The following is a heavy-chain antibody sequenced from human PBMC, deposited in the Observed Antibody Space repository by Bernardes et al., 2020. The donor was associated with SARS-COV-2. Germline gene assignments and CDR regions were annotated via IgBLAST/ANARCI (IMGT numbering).Heavy chain of an antibody. Sequence: SETLSLTCTVSGGSISSSSCFWDWIRQPPGKGLEWIGSIYYSGSTYYNPSLKSRVTISVDTSKNQFSLKLSSVTAADTAVYYCARRGVRDGYNRAGGAFDIWGQGTMVTVSS. J-gene: IGHJ3*02. CDR1: GGSISSSSCF. D-gene: IGHD5-12*01. CDR2: IYYSGST. V-gene: IGHV4-39*01. CDR3: ARRGVRDGYNRAGGAFDI.